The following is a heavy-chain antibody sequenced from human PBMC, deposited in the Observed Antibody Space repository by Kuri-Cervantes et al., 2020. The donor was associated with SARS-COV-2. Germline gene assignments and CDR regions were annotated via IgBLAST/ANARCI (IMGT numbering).Heavy chain of an antibody. CDR1: GFSLSNARMG. CDR2: IFSNDEK. V-gene: IGHV2-26*01. CDR3: ARTNLMGDTYYDFWSGYYRVFDY. Sequence: SGPTLVKPTETLTLTCTVSGFSLSNARMGVSWIRQPPGKALEWLAHIFSNDEKSYSTSLKSRLTISKDTSKSQVVLTMTNMDPVDTATYYCARTNLMGDTYYDFWSGYYRVFDYWGQGTLVTVSS. J-gene: IGHJ4*02. D-gene: IGHD3-3*01.